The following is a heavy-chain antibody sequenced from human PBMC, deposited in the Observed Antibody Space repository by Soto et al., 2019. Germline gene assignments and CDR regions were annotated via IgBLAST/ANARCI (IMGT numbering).Heavy chain of an antibody. D-gene: IGHD2-21*01. V-gene: IGHV3-49*05. CDR1: GFIFRDYA. CDR3: TMIPRIGRCAPFAS. Sequence: QVVESGGGLVKPGQSLRLYCAGSGFIFRDYAVAWFRQTPGKGLECIGFIRSERYGGTADYAASVRGRFIISRDDYTGVAYLQMDSLRSGDTGVYHCTMIPRIGRCAPFASWVQGTLVTVAS. J-gene: IGHJ5*01. CDR2: IRSERYGGTA.